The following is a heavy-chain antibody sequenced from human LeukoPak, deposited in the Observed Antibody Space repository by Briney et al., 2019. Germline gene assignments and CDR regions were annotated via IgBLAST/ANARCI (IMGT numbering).Heavy chain of an antibody. CDR3: ARLSSGGWYALDAFDI. V-gene: IGHV4-34*01. CDR1: GGSFSGYY. D-gene: IGHD6-19*01. Sequence: PSETLSLTCAVYGGSFSGYYWSWIRQPPGKGLEWIGEINHSGSTNYNPSLKSRVTISVDTSKNQFSLKLSSVTAADTAVYYCARLSSGGWYALDAFDIWGQGTMVTVSS. CDR2: INHSGST. J-gene: IGHJ3*02.